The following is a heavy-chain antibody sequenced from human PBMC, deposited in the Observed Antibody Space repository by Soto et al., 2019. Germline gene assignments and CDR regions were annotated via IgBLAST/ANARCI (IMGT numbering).Heavy chain of an antibody. D-gene: IGHD1-26*01. CDR3: ATWSYSGSVWHAFDI. Sequence: GGSLRLSCEASGLTFTKAWMNWVRQAPGEGLEWLGRIKSKSDDGTIKYAGPVTGRFSISRDDSKNTLYLEMNSLTPEDTAIYYCATWSYSGSVWHAFDIWGPGTMVTVSS. J-gene: IGHJ3*02. V-gene: IGHV3-15*01. CDR1: GLTFTKAW. CDR2: IKSKSDDGTI.